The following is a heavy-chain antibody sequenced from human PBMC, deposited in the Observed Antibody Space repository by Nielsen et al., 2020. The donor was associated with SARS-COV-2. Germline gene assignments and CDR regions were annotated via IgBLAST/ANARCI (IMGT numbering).Heavy chain of an antibody. Sequence: GSLRLSCAVYGESFSGYYWSWIRQPPGKGLEWIGEINHSGSTNYNPSLKSRVTISVDSSKNQFSLKLSSVTAADTAVYYCARGPYDILTAYYKRRASGALFDSWGQGTLVTVSS. D-gene: IGHD3-9*01. CDR2: INHSGST. V-gene: IGHV4-34*01. J-gene: IGHJ4*02. CDR1: GESFSGYY. CDR3: ARGPYDILTAYYKRRASGALFDS.